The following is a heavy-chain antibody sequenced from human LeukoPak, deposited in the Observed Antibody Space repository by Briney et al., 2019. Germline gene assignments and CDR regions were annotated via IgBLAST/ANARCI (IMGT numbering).Heavy chain of an antibody. J-gene: IGHJ6*02. V-gene: IGHV1-2*02. Sequence: ASVKVSCKASGYTFTGYYMLWVRQAPGQGLEWMGWINPNSGGTNYAQKFQGRVTMTRDTSITTAYMELSRLRSDDTAVYYCARDPITFGGVIVIPEILGKDVWGQGTTVTVSS. CDR3: ARDPITFGGVIVIPEILGKDV. CDR2: INPNSGGT. D-gene: IGHD3-16*02. CDR1: GYTFTGYY.